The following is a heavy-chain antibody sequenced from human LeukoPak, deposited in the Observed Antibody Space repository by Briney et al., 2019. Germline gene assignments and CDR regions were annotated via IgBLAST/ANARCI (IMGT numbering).Heavy chain of an antibody. J-gene: IGHJ4*02. CDR2: ISSSGSTI. CDR3: ARAFDY. V-gene: IGHV3-48*03. Sequence: GGSLRLSCAASGFTFSSSQMNWVRQAPGKGLEWISYISSSGSTIYYADSVKGRFTISRDDAKKSLHLQMNSLRAEDTAVYYCARAFDYWGQGTLVTVSS. CDR1: GFTFSSSQ.